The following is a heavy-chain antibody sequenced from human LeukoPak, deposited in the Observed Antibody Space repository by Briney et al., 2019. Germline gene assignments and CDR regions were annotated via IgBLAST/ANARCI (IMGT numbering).Heavy chain of an antibody. CDR1: GGSISSYY. V-gene: IGHV4-59*01. Sequence: SETLSLTCTVSGGSISSYYWSWIRQPPGKGLEWIGYISYSGSTNYNPSLKSRVTISVDTSKNQFSLKLSSVTAADTAVYYCARCPWHYDILTGYYNNWFDPWGQGTLVTVSS. CDR3: ARCPWHYDILTGYYNNWFDP. D-gene: IGHD3-9*01. J-gene: IGHJ5*02. CDR2: ISYSGST.